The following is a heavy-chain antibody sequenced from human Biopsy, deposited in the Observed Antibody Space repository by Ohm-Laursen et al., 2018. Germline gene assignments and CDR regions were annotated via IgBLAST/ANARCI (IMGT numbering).Heavy chain of an antibody. Sequence: GSLRLSCAASGFTFSSYAMSWVRQAPGKGLEWVSAIRSTGGSTYYANSVKGRFTISRDNSKNILFLQVNNLRAEDTAIYYCTKADDFWSPKGYYYYFSGMDVWGQGTTVTVSS. V-gene: IGHV3-23*01. CDR3: TKADDFWSPKGYYYYFSGMDV. D-gene: IGHD3-3*01. CDR2: IRSTGGST. J-gene: IGHJ6*02. CDR1: GFTFSSYA.